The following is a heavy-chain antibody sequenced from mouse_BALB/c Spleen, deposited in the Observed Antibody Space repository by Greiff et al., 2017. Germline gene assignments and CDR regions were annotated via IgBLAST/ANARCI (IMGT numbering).Heavy chain of an antibody. Sequence: EVQLQQSGPELVKPGASVKMSCKASGYTFTSYVMHWVKQKPGQGLEWIGYINPYNDGTKYNEKFKGKATLTSDKSSSTAYMELSSLTSEDSAVYYCARSNYYGSSYQFAYWGQGTLVTVSA. CDR3: ARSNYYGSSYQFAY. CDR2: INPYNDGT. V-gene: IGHV1-14*01. CDR1: GYTFTSYV. D-gene: IGHD1-1*01. J-gene: IGHJ3*01.